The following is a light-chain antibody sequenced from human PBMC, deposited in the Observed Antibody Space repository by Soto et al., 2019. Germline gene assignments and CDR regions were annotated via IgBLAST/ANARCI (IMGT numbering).Light chain of an antibody. Sequence: IVVAKFPTILAYAPRERAHLPCRASQRVSSYFAWYQQKPGQAPRLLIYDASNRATGVPARFSGSGSGTDFTLTISSLEPEDFAVYYCQQRRYWPVTFGQGTKVEIK. CDR3: QQRRYWPVT. CDR2: DAS. V-gene: IGKV3-11*01. J-gene: IGKJ1*01. CDR1: QRVSSY.